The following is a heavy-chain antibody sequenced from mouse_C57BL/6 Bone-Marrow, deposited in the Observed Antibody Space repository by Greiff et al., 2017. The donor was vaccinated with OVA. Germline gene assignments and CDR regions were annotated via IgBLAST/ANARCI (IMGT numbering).Heavy chain of an antibody. CDR1: GFSLTSYA. CDR3: ARNYLWDEYDFDY. D-gene: IGHD4-1*01. CDR2: IWTGGGT. J-gene: IGHJ2*01. V-gene: IGHV2-9-1*01. Sequence: VMLMESGPGLVAPSQSLSLTCTVSGFSLTSYAISWVRQPPGKGLEWLGVIWTGGGTNYNSAPKSRLSISKDNSKSQVFLKMNSLQTDDTARYYCARNYLWDEYDFDYWGQGTTLSVSA.